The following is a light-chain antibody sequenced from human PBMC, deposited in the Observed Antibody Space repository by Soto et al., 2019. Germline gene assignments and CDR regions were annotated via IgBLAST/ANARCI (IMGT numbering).Light chain of an antibody. Sequence: EIVMTQSPATLSVSPGERATLSCRASQSVSSNLAWYQQKPGQAPRLLIYGASARATGIPARFSGRGSGTEFTLTISSLQSEDFAVYYCQQYNNWPPTFDQGTKVEIK. V-gene: IGKV3-15*01. CDR2: GAS. CDR1: QSVSSN. CDR3: QQYNNWPPT. J-gene: IGKJ1*01.